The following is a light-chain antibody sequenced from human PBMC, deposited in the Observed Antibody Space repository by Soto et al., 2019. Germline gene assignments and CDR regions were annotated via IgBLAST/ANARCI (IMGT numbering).Light chain of an antibody. CDR1: QSVNAN. J-gene: IGKJ1*01. Sequence: EILMTQSPATLSVSPGERATLSCRASQSVNANLAWYQQKSGRAPRLLTFGASTRATDIPGRFSGSGSGTEFTLTISSLQSEDFAVYYCQQYNNWPPAFGQGTKV. CDR2: GAS. V-gene: IGKV3-15*01. CDR3: QQYNNWPPA.